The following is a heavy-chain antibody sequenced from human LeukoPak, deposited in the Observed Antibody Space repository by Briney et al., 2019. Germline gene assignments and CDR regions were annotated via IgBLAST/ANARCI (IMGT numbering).Heavy chain of an antibody. CDR1: GGTFSSYA. V-gene: IGHV1-18*01. D-gene: IGHD2-8*02. CDR2: ISAYNGNT. J-gene: IGHJ4*02. Sequence: ASVKVSCKASGGTFSSYAISWVRQAPGQGLEWMGWISAYNGNTNYAQKLQGRVTMTTDTSTSTAYMELRSLRSDDTAVYYCAREGVLEPDIDYWGQGTLVTVSS. CDR3: AREGVLEPDIDY.